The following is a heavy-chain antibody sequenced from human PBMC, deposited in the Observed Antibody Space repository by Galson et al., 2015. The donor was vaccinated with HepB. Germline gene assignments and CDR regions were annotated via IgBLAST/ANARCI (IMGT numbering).Heavy chain of an antibody. D-gene: IGHD3-9*01. V-gene: IGHV4-34*01. CDR1: GGSFSGYY. Sequence: SETLSLTCAVYGGSFSGYYWSWIRQPPGKGLEWIGEINPSGSTNYNPSLKSRVTISVDTSKNQFSLKLSSVTAADTAVYYCARGTLLWPLRYFDWLCAFDIWGQGTMVTVSS. CDR3: ARGTLLWPLRYFDWLCAFDI. J-gene: IGHJ3*02. CDR2: INPSGST.